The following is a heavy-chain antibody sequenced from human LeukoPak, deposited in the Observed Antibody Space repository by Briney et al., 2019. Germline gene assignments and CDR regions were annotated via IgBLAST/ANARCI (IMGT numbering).Heavy chain of an antibody. V-gene: IGHV3-23*01. J-gene: IGHJ4*02. CDR3: ATYRQVLLTFES. CDR1: GFTFSTFA. CDR2: IFPSGGEI. Sequence: GGSLRLSCAASGFTFSTFAMIWVRQPPGKGLEWVSSIFPSGGEIHYADSVRGRFTISRDNSKSTLSLQMNSLRAEDTAIYYCATYRQVLLTFESWGQGTLVTVSS. D-gene: IGHD5-18*01.